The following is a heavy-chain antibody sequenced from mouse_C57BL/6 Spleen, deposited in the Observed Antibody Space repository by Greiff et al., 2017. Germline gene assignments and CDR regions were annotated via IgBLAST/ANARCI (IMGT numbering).Heavy chain of an antibody. CDR3: ARSAPFYSNYENAMDY. V-gene: IGHV1-55*01. CDR1: GYTFTSYW. D-gene: IGHD2-5*01. Sequence: QVQLQQSGAELVKPGASVKMSCKASGYTFTSYWITWVKQRPGQGLEWIGDIYPGSGSTNYNEKFKSKATLTVDTSSSTAYMQLSSLTSEDSAVXYCARSAPFYSNYENAMDYWGQGTSVTVSS. CDR2: IYPGSGST. J-gene: IGHJ4*01.